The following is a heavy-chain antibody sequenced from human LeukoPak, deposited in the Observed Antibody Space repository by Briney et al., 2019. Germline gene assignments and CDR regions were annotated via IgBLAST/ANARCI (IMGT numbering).Heavy chain of an antibody. J-gene: IGHJ5*02. CDR2: IKQDGSDK. D-gene: IGHD2-2*01. Sequence: GGSLRLSCEASRFTFSSSWMSWVRQAPGKGLESVANIKQDGSDKYYVDSVKGRFTISRDNAKNSLYLEMNSLRAEDTAVYYCAREAGPAYCSTTSCLNWFDPWGQGTLVTVSS. V-gene: IGHV3-7*05. CDR3: AREAGPAYCSTTSCLNWFDP. CDR1: RFTFSSSW.